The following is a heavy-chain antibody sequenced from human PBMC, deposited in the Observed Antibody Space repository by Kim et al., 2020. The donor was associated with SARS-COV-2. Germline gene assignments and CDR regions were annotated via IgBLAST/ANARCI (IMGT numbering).Heavy chain of an antibody. J-gene: IGHJ4*02. Sequence: SETLSLTCTVSGASISRSSNYWGWIRQPPGKGLEWIGSINYSGNTYYNTSLKSRVTISVDTSKNQFSLKMRSVTAADTAVYYCARLVSENSAVEYWGQGTLVTVSS. CDR2: INYSGNT. CDR1: GASISRSSNY. CDR3: ARLVSENSAVEY. V-gene: IGHV4-39*01.